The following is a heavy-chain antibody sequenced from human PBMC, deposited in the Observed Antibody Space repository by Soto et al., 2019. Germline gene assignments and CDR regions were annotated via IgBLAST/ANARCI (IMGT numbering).Heavy chain of an antibody. J-gene: IGHJ4*02. CDR1: GYTFTSYG. V-gene: IGHV1-18*01. Sequence: ASVKVSCKASGYTFTSYGISWVRQAPGQGLEWMGWISAYNGNTNYAQKLQGRVTMTTDTSTGTAYMELRSLRSDDTAVYYCASSNYYGSGSYVGTNFDYWGQGTLVTVSS. CDR3: ASSNYYGSGSYVGTNFDY. CDR2: ISAYNGNT. D-gene: IGHD3-10*01.